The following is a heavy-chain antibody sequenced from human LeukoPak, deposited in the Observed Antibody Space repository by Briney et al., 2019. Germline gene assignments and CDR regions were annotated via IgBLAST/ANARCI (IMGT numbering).Heavy chain of an antibody. CDR1: GFTFSNHA. CDR2: ISSSGSST. J-gene: IGHJ6*03. D-gene: IGHD1-26*01. V-gene: IGHV3-23*01. CDR3: ARRSPGSSSLFFYYMDV. Sequence: VQPGGSMRLSCAASGFTFSNHAMSWVRQAPGKGLEWVSGISSSGSSTFFADHVKGRFTISRDNAKNSPYLQINTLQAEDTAVYYCARRSPGSSSLFFYYMDVWGKGTTVTVSS.